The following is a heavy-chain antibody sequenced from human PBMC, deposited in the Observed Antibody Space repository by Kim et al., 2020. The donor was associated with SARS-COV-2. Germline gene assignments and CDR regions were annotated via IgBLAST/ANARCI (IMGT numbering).Heavy chain of an antibody. CDR1: GFTFSSYA. J-gene: IGHJ4*02. CDR3: AKVDTAMVCNGVGYDY. V-gene: IGHV3-33*06. D-gene: IGHD5-18*01. Sequence: GGSLRLSCAASGFTFSSYAMHWVRQAPGKGLEWVAVIWYDGSNKYYADSVKGRFTISRDNSKNTLYLQMNSLRAEDTAVYYCAKVDTAMVCNGVGYDYWGQGTLVTVSS. CDR2: IWYDGSNK.